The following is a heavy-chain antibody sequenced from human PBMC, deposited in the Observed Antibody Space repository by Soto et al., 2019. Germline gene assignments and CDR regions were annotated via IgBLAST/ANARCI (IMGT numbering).Heavy chain of an antibody. CDR2: ISGSGGDT. V-gene: IGHV3-23*01. CDR1: GFTFGEYA. J-gene: IGHJ4*02. D-gene: IGHD1-26*01. Sequence: EVQLLESGGGLVQAGGTLTHACAAAGFTFGEYALTWVRQAPGKGLEWVSAISGSGGDTYYADSVKGRFTISRDNFKDTLFLQMNSLRAEDTALYYCAKDTGYSGNYLLFDYWGQGTLVTVSS. CDR3: AKDTGYSGNYLLFDY.